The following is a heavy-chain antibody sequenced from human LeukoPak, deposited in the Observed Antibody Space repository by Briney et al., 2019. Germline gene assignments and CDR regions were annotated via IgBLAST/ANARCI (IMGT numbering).Heavy chain of an antibody. D-gene: IGHD6-19*01. CDR3: AKEGQMAVAGTSCFDY. CDR1: GFTFSSYA. V-gene: IGHV3-23*01. J-gene: IGHJ4*02. Sequence: GGSLRLSCAASGFTFSSYAMSWVRQAPGKGLEWVSAISGSGGSTYYADSVKGRFTISRDNSKNTLYLQMNSLRAEDTAVYYCAKEGQMAVAGTSCFDYWGQGTLVTVSS. CDR2: ISGSGGST.